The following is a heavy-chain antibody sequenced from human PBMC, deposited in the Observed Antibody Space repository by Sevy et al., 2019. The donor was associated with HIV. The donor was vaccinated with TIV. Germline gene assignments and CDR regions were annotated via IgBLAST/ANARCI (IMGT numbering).Heavy chain of an antibody. CDR1: GGSISSGGYS. CDR2: IYHSGST. CDR3: ARGYYDSSGYYFHFDY. D-gene: IGHD3-22*01. Sequence: SETLSLTCAVSGGSISSGGYSWSRIRQPPGKGLEWIGYIYHSGSTYYNPSLKSRVTISVDRSKNQFSLKLSSVTAADTAVYYCARGYYDSSGYYFHFDYWGQGTLVTVSS. J-gene: IGHJ4*02. V-gene: IGHV4-30-2*01.